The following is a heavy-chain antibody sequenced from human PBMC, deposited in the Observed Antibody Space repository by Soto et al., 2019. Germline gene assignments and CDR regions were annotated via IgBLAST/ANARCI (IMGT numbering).Heavy chain of an antibody. J-gene: IGHJ4*02. CDR1: GGSISSSSYY. CDR3: ARLRLQQLVNDY. D-gene: IGHD6-13*01. V-gene: IGHV4-39*01. CDR2: IYYSGST. Sequence: ETLSLTCTVSGGSISSSSYYWGWIRQPPGKGLEWIGSIYYSGSTYYNPSLKSRVTISVDTSKNQFSLKLSSVTAADTAVYYCARLRLQQLVNDYWGQGTLVTVSS.